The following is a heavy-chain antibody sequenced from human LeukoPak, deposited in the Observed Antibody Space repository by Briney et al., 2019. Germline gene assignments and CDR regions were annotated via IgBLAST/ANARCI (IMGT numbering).Heavy chain of an antibody. CDR1: GFTFSDYY. D-gene: IGHD3-3*01. Sequence: GGSLRLSCAASGFTFSDYYMSWIRQAPGKGLEWVSYISSSGSTIYYADSVKGRFTISRHNAKNSLYLQMNSLRAEDTAVYYCARSPEIFGVVISGNYGYWGQGTLVTVSS. J-gene: IGHJ4*02. V-gene: IGHV3-11*01. CDR2: ISSSGSTI. CDR3: ARSPEIFGVVISGNYGY.